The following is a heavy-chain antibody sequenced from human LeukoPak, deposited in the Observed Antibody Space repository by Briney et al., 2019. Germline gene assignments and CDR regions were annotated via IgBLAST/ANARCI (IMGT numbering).Heavy chain of an antibody. Sequence: ASVKVSCKASGYTFTGYYMHWVRQAPGQGLEWMGWINPNSGGTNYAQKFQGRVTMTRDTSISTAYMELSRLRSDDTAVYYCARDIVVVPAGRILTLGSWGQGTLVTVSS. CDR1: GYTFTGYY. V-gene: IGHV1-2*02. CDR3: ARDIVVVPAGRILTLGS. D-gene: IGHD2-2*01. CDR2: INPNSGGT. J-gene: IGHJ5*02.